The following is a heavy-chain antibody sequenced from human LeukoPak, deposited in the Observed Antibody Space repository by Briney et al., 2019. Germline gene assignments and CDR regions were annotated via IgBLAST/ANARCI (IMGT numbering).Heavy chain of an antibody. Sequence: ASVKVSCKASGFTFTSYGISWVRQAPGQGLEWMGWISAYNGNTNYAQKLQGRVTMTRNTSISTAYMELSSLRSEDTAVYYCAGTGLGIDYWGQGTLVTVSS. CDR3: AGTGLGIDY. D-gene: IGHD3/OR15-3a*01. CDR1: GFTFTSYG. V-gene: IGHV1-18*01. J-gene: IGHJ4*02. CDR2: ISAYNGNT.